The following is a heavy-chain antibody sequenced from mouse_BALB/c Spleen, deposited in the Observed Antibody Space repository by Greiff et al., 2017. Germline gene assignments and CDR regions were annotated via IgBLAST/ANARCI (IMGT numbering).Heavy chain of an antibody. V-gene: IGHV2-2*02. Sequence: QVQLQQSGPGLVQPSQSLSITCTVSGFSLTSYGVHWVRQSPGKGLEWLGVIWSGGSTDYNAAFISRLSISKDNSKSQVFFKMNSLQANDTAIYYCARNFYYGYEANAMDYWGQGTSVTVSS. D-gene: IGHD1-2*01. CDR3: ARNFYYGYEANAMDY. CDR1: GFSLTSYG. CDR2: IWSGGST. J-gene: IGHJ4*01.